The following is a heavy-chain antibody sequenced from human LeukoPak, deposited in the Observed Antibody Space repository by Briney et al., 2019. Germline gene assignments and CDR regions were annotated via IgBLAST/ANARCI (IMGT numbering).Heavy chain of an antibody. D-gene: IGHD6-6*01. V-gene: IGHV4-38-2*01. CDR1: GYSISSGYY. CDR2: IYHSGST. Sequence: SETLSLTCAVSGYSISSGYYWGWIRQPPGEGLEWIGSIYHSGSTYYNPSLKSRVAISVDTSKNQISLKLSSVTAADTAVYYCARRGLSSPSWSAFDIWGQGTVVTVSS. J-gene: IGHJ3*02. CDR3: ARRGLSSPSWSAFDI.